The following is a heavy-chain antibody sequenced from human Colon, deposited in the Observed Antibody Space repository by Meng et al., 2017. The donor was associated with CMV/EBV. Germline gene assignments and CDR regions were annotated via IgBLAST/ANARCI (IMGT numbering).Heavy chain of an antibody. CDR2: ISHDGKNK. Sequence: GESLKISCAASGFIFSDYEMNWVRQAPGKGLEWVAMISHDGKNKFYAESVKGRFTISRDNSQNTVNLHMNTLRGDDSGLYYCARASNSSIDPWGQGTLVTVSS. J-gene: IGHJ5*02. CDR1: GFIFSDYE. V-gene: IGHV3-30*04. D-gene: IGHD4-11*01. CDR3: ARASNSSIDP.